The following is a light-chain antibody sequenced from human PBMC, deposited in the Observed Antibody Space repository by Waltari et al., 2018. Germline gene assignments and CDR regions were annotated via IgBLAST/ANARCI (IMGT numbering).Light chain of an antibody. CDR1: QGISSY. CDR2: AAS. J-gene: IGKJ2*01. CDR3: QQLNSYLYT. V-gene: IGKV1-9*01. Sequence: DIQLTQSPSFLSASVGDRVTITCRASQGISSYVAWYRQKPGKAPKLLIYAASTLQIGVPSRCSGSVSGTEFTLTISSLQPEDFATYYCQQLNSYLYTFGQGTKLEIK.